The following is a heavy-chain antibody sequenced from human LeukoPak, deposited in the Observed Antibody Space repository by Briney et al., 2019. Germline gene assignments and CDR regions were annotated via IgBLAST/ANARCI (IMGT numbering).Heavy chain of an antibody. V-gene: IGHV3-7*01. D-gene: IGHD6-19*01. CDR1: GFTFSNYW. Sequence: GGSLRLSCAASGFTFSNYWMSWVRQAPGKGLEWVAHIKQDGSEKYYVDSVKGRFTISRDNAKNSLYLQMTSLRAEDTAVYYCARAKGYSSGWYPNYYYGMDVWGQGTTVTVSS. J-gene: IGHJ6*02. CDR2: IKQDGSEK. CDR3: ARAKGYSSGWYPNYYYGMDV.